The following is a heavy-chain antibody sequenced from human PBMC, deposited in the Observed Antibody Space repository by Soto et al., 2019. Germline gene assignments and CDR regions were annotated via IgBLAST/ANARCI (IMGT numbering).Heavy chain of an antibody. Sequence: AETLSLTCTVSGSSISSSGYYWGWIRQPPGKGLEWIGSMFYGVSTYYNPSLKSRVTVSVDTSKNQFSLNLRSVTAADTAAYYCARLPSRHLVDYWGQGTLVTVSS. CDR1: GSSISSSGYY. CDR2: MFYGVST. D-gene: IGHD3-3*02. CDR3: ARLPSRHLVDY. J-gene: IGHJ4*02. V-gene: IGHV4-39*01.